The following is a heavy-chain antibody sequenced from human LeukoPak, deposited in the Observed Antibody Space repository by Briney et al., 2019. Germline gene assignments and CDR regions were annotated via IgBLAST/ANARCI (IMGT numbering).Heavy chain of an antibody. J-gene: IGHJ4*02. CDR1: GRSISSSSYY. V-gene: IGHV4-39*01. D-gene: IGHD3-22*01. CDR2: IYYSGST. CDR3: ARWVVDRYYCDSSGLAYFDY. Sequence: SETLSLTCTVSGRSISSSSYYWGWIRQPPGKGLEWIVSIYYSGSTYYNPSLKSRVTISVDTTKKMFSLKLSSVTAADTAVYYCARWVVDRYYCDSSGLAYFDYWGQGTLVTVSS.